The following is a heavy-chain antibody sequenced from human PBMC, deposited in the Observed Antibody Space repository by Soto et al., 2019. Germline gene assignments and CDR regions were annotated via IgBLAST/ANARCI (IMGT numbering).Heavy chain of an antibody. CDR1: GGTFTYYG. Sequence: QVQLVQSGAEVKRPGSSVKLSCKASGGTFTYYGISWVRQAPGQGLEWMGGIIPIIGTATYAQKFQGRVTITADQSTSTDYMELSSLVSEDTALYDCARDLGTTIAGPPMREAYGWLDPSGQGTLVPGSS. D-gene: IGHD3-22*01. CDR3: ARDLGTTIAGPPMREAYGWLDP. V-gene: IGHV1-69*01. CDR2: IIPIIGTA. J-gene: IGHJ5*02.